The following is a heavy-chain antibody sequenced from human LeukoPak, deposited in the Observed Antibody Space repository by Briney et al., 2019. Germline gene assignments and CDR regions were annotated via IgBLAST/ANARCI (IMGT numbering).Heavy chain of an antibody. J-gene: IGHJ3*02. V-gene: IGHV1-58*01. CDR2: IVVGSDNT. D-gene: IGHD6-19*01. Sequence: GASVTVSCTASGFTFTTSAVQWVRQARGQRLEWIGWIVVGSDNTNYAQKFQERVTITKDMSTSTAYMELSSLRSEDTAVYYCARDSGQWLVLASTHDAFDIWGQGTMVTVSS. CDR1: GFTFTTSA. CDR3: ARDSGQWLVLASTHDAFDI.